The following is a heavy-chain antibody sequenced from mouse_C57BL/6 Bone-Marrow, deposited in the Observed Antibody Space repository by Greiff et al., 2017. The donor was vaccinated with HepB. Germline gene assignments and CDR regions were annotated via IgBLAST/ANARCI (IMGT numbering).Heavy chain of an antibody. CDR3: AILSYYGSPPYFDY. J-gene: IGHJ2*01. V-gene: IGHV1-74*01. CDR2: IHPSDSDT. Sequence: VQLQQPGAELVKPGASVKVSCKASGYTFTSYWMHWVKQRPGQGLEWIGRIHPSDSDTNYNQKFKGKATLTVDKSSSTAYMQLSSLTSEDSAVYDCAILSYYGSPPYFDYWGQGTTLTVSS. D-gene: IGHD1-1*01. CDR1: GYTFTSYW.